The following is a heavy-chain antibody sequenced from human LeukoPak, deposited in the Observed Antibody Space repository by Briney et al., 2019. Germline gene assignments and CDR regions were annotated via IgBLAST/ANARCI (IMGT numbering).Heavy chain of an antibody. D-gene: IGHD6-19*01. J-gene: IGHJ4*02. Sequence: SETLSLPCTVSGGSIISSAYYWSWIRQPPGKGLEWIGYIYYSGSTYYNPSLKSRVTISLDTSKNQFSLKLSSVTAADTAVYYCVRTEVSSGSEDYWGQGTLVTVSS. CDR2: IYYSGST. V-gene: IGHV4-30-4*08. CDR1: GGSIISSAYY. CDR3: VRTEVSSGSEDY.